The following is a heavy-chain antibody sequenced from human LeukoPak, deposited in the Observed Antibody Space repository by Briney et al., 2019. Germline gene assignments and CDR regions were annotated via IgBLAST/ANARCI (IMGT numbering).Heavy chain of an antibody. D-gene: IGHD2/OR15-2a*01. Sequence: SETLSLTCIVSGGSISGGGFYWSWLRLHPGKGLVWLAYISDNRSTYYNPSLKSRLIISIDTSKNQFSLQLSSVTAADTALYFCSRGPTLQDAFDIWGQGTLVTVSS. J-gene: IGHJ3*02. V-gene: IGHV4-31*03. CDR1: GGSISGGGFY. CDR2: ISDNRST. CDR3: SRGPTLQDAFDI.